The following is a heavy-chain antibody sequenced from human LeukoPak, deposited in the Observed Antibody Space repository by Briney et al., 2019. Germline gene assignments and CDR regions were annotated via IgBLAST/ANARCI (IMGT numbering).Heavy chain of an antibody. CDR1: GFTFNNFA. CDR2: VLQSGVDT. J-gene: IGHJ4*02. V-gene: IGHV3-23*01. D-gene: IGHD2-2*02. CDR3: ARESRYRFFDF. Sequence: GGSLRLSCAASGFTFNNFAMTWVRQAPGKGLEWVAGVLQSGVDTDYADSVKGRFTISRDNSKNTLYLQMSSLRVEDTAFYYCARESRYRFFDFWGQGTLVTVSS.